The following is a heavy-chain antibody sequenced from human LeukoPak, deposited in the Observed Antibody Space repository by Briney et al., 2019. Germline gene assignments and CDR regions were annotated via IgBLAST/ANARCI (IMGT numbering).Heavy chain of an antibody. V-gene: IGHV3-21*01. CDR1: GFTFSSYS. CDR2: ISIGSSFI. Sequence: PGGSLRLSCAASGFTFSSYSMNWVRRAPGKGLEWVSSISIGSSFIYYADSVKGRFTISRDIAKNSLYLQMNSLRAEDTAVYYCARTDYYDKSIDYWGQGTLVTVSS. CDR3: ARTDYYDKSIDY. D-gene: IGHD3-22*01. J-gene: IGHJ4*02.